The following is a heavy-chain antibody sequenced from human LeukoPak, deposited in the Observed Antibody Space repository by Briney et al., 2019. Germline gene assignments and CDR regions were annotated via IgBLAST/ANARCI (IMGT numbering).Heavy chain of an antibody. V-gene: IGHV5-51*01. CDR1: GYSFTSYW. J-gene: IGHJ4*02. CDR3: ARQLAVSGYDSFDY. Sequence: HGESLKISCKGSGYSFTSYWIGWVRQMPGKCLEWMGIIYPADSDTRYSPSFQGQVTISADKSISTAYLQWSSLKASDTAMYYCARQLAVSGYDSFDYWGEGNLVSVSS. CDR2: IYPADSDT. D-gene: IGHD5-12*01.